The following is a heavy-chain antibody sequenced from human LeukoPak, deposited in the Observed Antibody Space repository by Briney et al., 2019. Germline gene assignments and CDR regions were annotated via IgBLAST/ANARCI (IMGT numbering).Heavy chain of an antibody. CDR3: ARWHGSSSGDP. D-gene: IGHD6-13*01. CDR1: GYTFTGYY. J-gene: IGHJ5*02. Sequence: ASVKVSCKASGYTFTGYYMHWVRQAPGQGLEWMGWINPNSDGTNYAQKFQGRVTMTRDTSISTAYMELSRLRSDDTAVYYCARWHGSSSGDPWGQGTLVTVSS. V-gene: IGHV1-2*02. CDR2: INPNSDGT.